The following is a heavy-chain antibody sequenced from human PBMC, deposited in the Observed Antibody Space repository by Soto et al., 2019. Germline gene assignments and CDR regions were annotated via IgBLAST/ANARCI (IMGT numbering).Heavy chain of an antibody. CDR2: ISAYNGNT. V-gene: IGHV1-18*01. CDR1: GYTFTSYG. Sequence: ASVKVSCKASGYTFTSYGISWVRQAPGQGLEWMGWISAYNGNTNYAQKLQGRVTMTTDTSTSTAYMELRSLRSDDTAVYYCARDLSSSWYGYFGYWGQGTLVTVSS. CDR3: ARDLSSSWYGYFGY. D-gene: IGHD6-13*01. J-gene: IGHJ4*02.